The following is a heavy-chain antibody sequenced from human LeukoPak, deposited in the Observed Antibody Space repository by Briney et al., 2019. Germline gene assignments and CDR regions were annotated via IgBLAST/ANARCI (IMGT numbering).Heavy chain of an antibody. CDR2: IYYSGST. CDR1: GGSISSSSYY. D-gene: IGHD2-2*01. CDR3: ARERGYCSSTSCQGYFDY. J-gene: IGHJ4*02. Sequence: SQTLSLTCTVSGGSISSSSYYWGWIRQPPGKGLEWIGSIYYSGSTYYNPSLKSRVTISVDTSKNQFSLKLSSVTAADTAVYYCARERGYCSSTSCQGYFDYWGQGTLVTVSS. V-gene: IGHV4-39*07.